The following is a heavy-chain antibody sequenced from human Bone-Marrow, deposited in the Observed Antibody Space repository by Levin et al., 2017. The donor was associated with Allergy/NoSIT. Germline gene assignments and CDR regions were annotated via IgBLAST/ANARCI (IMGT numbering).Heavy chain of an antibody. J-gene: IGHJ4*02. V-gene: IGHV2-70*04. Sequence: SGPTLVKPTQTLTLTCTVSGFSLTARGMRVSWIRQSPGRALEWLARIDWEEDKFYRTSLRGRATISRDTSKNQVVLTMTNMDPVDRGTYFCARDYCSGGSCYFDYWGQGILVTVSS. CDR1: GFSLTARGMR. D-gene: IGHD2-15*01. CDR2: IDWEEDK. CDR3: ARDYCSGGSCYFDY.